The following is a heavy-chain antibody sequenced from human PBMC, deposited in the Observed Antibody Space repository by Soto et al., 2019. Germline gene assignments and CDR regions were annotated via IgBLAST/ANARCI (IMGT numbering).Heavy chain of an antibody. CDR3: ARECRIKIFGVVIMLDYYGMDV. J-gene: IGHJ6*02. CDR1: GYTFTSYG. V-gene: IGHV1-18*01. CDR2: ISAYNGNT. D-gene: IGHD3-3*01. Sequence: QVQLVQSGAEVKKPGASVKVSCKASGYTFTSYGISWVRQAPGQGLEWMGWISAYNGNTNYAQKLQGRVTMTTDTSTSTAYMELRSLRSDDTAVSYCARECRIKIFGVVIMLDYYGMDVWGQGTTVTVSS.